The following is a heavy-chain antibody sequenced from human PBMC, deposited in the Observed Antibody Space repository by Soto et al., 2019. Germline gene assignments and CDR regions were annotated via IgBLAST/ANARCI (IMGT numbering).Heavy chain of an antibody. J-gene: IGHJ6*02. D-gene: IGHD2-21*02. CDR2: IYWDNDK. V-gene: IGHV2-5*02. Sequence: QITLKESGPTLVKPTQTLTLTCTFSGFSLSTSGVGVGWIRQPPGKALEWLALIYWDNDKRYSPYLQSRLTITKDTPKNQVVLTMSNMDPVDTATYYCVHSRCGGDCLQSYPSHYYYGMDVWGQGTTVTVSS. CDR1: GFSLSTSGVG. CDR3: VHSRCGGDCLQSYPSHYYYGMDV.